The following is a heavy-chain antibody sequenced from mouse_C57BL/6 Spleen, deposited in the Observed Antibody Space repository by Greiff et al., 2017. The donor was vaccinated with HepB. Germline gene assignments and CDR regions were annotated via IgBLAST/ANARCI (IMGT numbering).Heavy chain of an antibody. Sequence: VQLQESGAELVRPGASVTLSCKASGYTFTDYEMHWVKQTPVHGLEWIGAIDPETGGTAYNQKFKGKAILTADKSSSTAYMELRSLTSEDSAVYYCTREGGHGYWGQGTTLTVSS. J-gene: IGHJ2*01. V-gene: IGHV1-15*01. D-gene: IGHD3-3*01. CDR3: TREGGHGY. CDR1: GYTFTDYE. CDR2: IDPETGGT.